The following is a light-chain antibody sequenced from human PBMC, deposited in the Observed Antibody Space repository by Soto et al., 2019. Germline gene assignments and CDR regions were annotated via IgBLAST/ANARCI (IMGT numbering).Light chain of an antibody. V-gene: IGKV3-20*01. CDR2: GAS. CDR1: QSVSSA. CDR3: QHYSNSPPYT. Sequence: DIVLTQSPATLSVSPGERVTLSCRASQSVSSALAWYQQKPGQAPRLLISGASSRATGIPDRFSGSGSGTDFSLTINRLEPEDFAVYYCQHYSNSPPYTFGQGTKLEIK. J-gene: IGKJ2*01.